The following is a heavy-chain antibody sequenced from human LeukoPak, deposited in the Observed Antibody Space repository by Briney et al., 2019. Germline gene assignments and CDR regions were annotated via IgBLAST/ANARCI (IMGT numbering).Heavy chain of an antibody. D-gene: IGHD2-15*01. CDR1: GFTFSSYS. Sequence: GGSLRLSCAASGFTFSSYSMNWVRQAPGKGLEWVSSISSSSSYIYYADSVKGRFTISRDNAKNSLYLQMNSLRAEDTAVYYCARARYCSGGSCYSVDFQHWGQGTLVTVSS. CDR3: ARARYCSGGSCYSVDFQH. J-gene: IGHJ1*01. CDR2: ISSSSSYI. V-gene: IGHV3-21*01.